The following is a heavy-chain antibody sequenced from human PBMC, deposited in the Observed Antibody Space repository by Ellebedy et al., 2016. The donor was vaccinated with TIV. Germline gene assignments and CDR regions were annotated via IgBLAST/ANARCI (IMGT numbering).Heavy chain of an antibody. CDR2: IYYSGST. CDR1: GDSIGTINYY. D-gene: IGHD5-18*01. V-gene: IGHV4-39*07. J-gene: IGHJ4*02. Sequence: SETLSLTXVVSGDSIGTINYYWGWIRQPPGKGLEWIGSIYYSGSTYYNPSLRSRVAISVDTSKNQFSLKLRSVTAADTAVYYCARGRTPLVTKPNDFDYWGQGTLVTVSS. CDR3: ARGRTPLVTKPNDFDY.